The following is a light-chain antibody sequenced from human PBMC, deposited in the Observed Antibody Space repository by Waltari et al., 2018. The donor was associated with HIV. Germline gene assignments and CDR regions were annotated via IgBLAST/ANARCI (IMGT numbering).Light chain of an antibody. V-gene: IGKV1-39*01. CDR3: QQSYTTLYT. Sequence: DIHLTPSPSSLSASVGDRVTITCRASQRISISVNWYQHRPGKAPNLIIFDTSSLQSGVPSRFNGSGSGTDFTLTISSLQPEDFVTYYCQQSYTTLYTFGQGTRLEIK. CDR2: DTS. CDR1: QRISIS. J-gene: IGKJ2*01.